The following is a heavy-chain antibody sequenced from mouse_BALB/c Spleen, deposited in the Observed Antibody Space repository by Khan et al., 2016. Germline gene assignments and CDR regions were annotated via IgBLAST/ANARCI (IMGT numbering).Heavy chain of an antibody. CDR3: ARERAVVANFDY. J-gene: IGHJ2*01. D-gene: IGHD1-1*01. CDR1: DYIFTRYT. V-gene: IGHV1-4*01. Sequence: QVQLQQSGAELARPGASVKMSCKASDYIFTRYTMQWVKQRPGQGLEWIGYINPSSGYTDYNQKFKDKATLTADKSSSTAYMQLSSLTSEDSAVYYCARERAVVANFDYWGQGTTLTVSS. CDR2: INPSSGYT.